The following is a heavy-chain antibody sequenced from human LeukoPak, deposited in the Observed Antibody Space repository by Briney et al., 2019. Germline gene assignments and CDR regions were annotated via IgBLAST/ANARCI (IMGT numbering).Heavy chain of an antibody. CDR1: GGTFSSYA. J-gene: IGHJ6*04. Sequence: GASVKVSCKASGGTFSSYAISWVRQAPGQGLEWMGGIIPIFGTANYAQKFQGRVTITADESTSTAYMELSSLRSEDTAVHYCARNIVATTHYYYGMDVWGKGTTVTVSS. CDR3: ARNIVATTHYYYGMDV. V-gene: IGHV1-69*01. CDR2: IIPIFGTA. D-gene: IGHD5-12*01.